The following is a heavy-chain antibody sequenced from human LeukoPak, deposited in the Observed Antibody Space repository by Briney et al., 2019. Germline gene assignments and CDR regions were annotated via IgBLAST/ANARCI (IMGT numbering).Heavy chain of an antibody. J-gene: IGHJ4*01. Sequence: GGSLRLSCAASGFTFSSYGMHWVRQAPGKGLEWVAVISYDGSNKYYADSVKGRFTISRDNSKNTLYLQMNSLRAEDTAVYYWAKNWGTLSIVEVQAAPHDYWGQEPWSPSPQ. CDR2: ISYDGSNK. CDR3: AKNWGTLSIVEVQAAPHDY. CDR1: GFTFSSYG. D-gene: IGHD2-2*01. V-gene: IGHV3-30*18.